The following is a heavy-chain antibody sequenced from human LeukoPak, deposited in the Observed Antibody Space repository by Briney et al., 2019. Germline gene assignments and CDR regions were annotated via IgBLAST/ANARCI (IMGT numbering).Heavy chain of an antibody. J-gene: IGHJ6*03. CDR1: GYTFTSYG. V-gene: IGHV1-18*01. CDR3: ARGCHCSSTSCYIASPLCYMDV. Sequence: ASVKVSCKASGYTFTSYGISWVRQAPGQGLEWMGWISAYNGNTNYAQKLQGRVTMTTDTSTSTAYMELRSLRSDDTAVYYRARGCHCSSTSCYIASPLCYMDVWGKGTTVTVSS. D-gene: IGHD2-2*02. CDR2: ISAYNGNT.